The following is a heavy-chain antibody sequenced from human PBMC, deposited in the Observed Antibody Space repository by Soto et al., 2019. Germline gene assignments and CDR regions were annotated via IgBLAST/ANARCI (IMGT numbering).Heavy chain of an antibody. CDR2: ISSSTTYR. CDR1: GFILTKYS. V-gene: IGHV3-21*06. J-gene: IGHJ4*02. CDR3: ARESEDLTSNFDY. Sequence: GGALRLSCAASGFILTKYSMNWVRPAPGKGLEWVASISSSTTYRYYGDSMEGRVTISRDNAKNSLYLEMNSLRAEDTAVYYCARESEDLTSNFDYWGQGTLVTVSS.